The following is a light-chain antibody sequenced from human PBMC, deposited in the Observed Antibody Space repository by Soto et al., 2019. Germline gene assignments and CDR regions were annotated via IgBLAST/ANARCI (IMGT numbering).Light chain of an antibody. CDR3: QQYGSSPRALT. CDR2: GAS. J-gene: IGKJ4*01. V-gene: IGKV3-20*01. CDR1: QSVSSSY. Sequence: EIVLTQSPGTLSLSPGERATLSCRASQSVSSSYLAWYQQKPGQAPRLLIYGASSRATGIPDRFSGSGSGTDFTLTISRLESEDFAVYYCQQYGSSPRALTFGGGTKVDIK.